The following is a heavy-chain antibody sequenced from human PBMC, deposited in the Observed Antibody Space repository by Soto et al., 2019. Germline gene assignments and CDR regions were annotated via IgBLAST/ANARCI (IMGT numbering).Heavy chain of an antibody. CDR1: GGSISSSRYY. V-gene: IGHV4-39*01. Sequence: QLQLQESGPGLVKPSETLSLTCTVSGGSISSSRYYWGWIRQPPGKGLEWIGTIFYSGSTYYNPSLMSRVTISVDTSKNQFSRRMSSVTAADTAVYYCARHHTLRAYYYFMDVWGKGTTVTVSS. CDR3: ARHHTLRAYYYFMDV. CDR2: IFYSGST. J-gene: IGHJ6*03. D-gene: IGHD4-17*01.